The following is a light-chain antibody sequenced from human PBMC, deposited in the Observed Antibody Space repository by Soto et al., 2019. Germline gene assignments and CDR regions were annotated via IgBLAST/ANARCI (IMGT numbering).Light chain of an antibody. CDR1: SSDVGAYDF. Sequence: SALTQPASVSGSPGQSITISCTGTSSDVGAYDFVSWYQQHPGKAPKYLIYEVSNRPSGVSDRFSGSKSGTTASLTISGLQAEDEADYYCSSYTTTDPYVFGTGTKVIVL. CDR2: EVS. V-gene: IGLV2-14*01. J-gene: IGLJ1*01. CDR3: SSYTTTDPYV.